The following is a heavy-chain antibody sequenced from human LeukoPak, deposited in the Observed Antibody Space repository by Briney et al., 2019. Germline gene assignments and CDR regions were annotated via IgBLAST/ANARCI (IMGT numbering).Heavy chain of an antibody. CDR1: GGSISSYY. J-gene: IGHJ4*02. V-gene: IGHV4-4*07. CDR2: IYSSGST. D-gene: IGHD3-22*01. Sequence: PSETLSLTCTVSGGSISSYYWSWIRQPAGEGLEWIGRIYSSGSTNYNPSLKSRGTMSVDTSKNQFSLKLSSVTAADTAVYYCARDISPVYDSSGYPYDYWGQGTLVTVSS. CDR3: ARDISPVYDSSGYPYDY.